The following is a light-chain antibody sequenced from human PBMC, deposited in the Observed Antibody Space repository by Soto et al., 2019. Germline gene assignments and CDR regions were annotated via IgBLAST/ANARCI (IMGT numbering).Light chain of an antibody. J-gene: IGKJ1*01. V-gene: IGKV3-15*01. Sequence: EIVMTQSPATLSLSPGERATLSCRASQTIDNNLAWYQQKPGQAPRLLIYDASTRATGIPARFSGSASGTEFTLIISSLQSEDFAVYYCQQYKNWPRTFGQGTKVDIK. CDR3: QQYKNWPRT. CDR1: QTIDNN. CDR2: DAS.